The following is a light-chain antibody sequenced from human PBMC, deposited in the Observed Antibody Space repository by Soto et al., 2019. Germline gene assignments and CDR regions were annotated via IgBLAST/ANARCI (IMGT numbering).Light chain of an antibody. CDR1: SSNIGRNS. CDR3: ATWDDSLDGRL. CDR2: NND. V-gene: IGLV1-44*01. Sequence: QSVLTQSPSASGTPGQRVTIYCSGSSSNIGRNSVSWYQQFPGTAPKLLICNNDQRPSGVPDRFSGSKSGTSASLAISGLQSEDEADYYCATWDDSLDGRLFGGGTKVTV. J-gene: IGLJ3*02.